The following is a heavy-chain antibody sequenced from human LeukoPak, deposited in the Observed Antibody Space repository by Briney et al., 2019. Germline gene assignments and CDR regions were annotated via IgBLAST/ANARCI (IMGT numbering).Heavy chain of an antibody. J-gene: IGHJ6*03. CDR1: GFTFSSYA. CDR3: AKGGYSIAAYYYYYYMDV. CDR2: ISGSGGST. D-gene: IGHD6-25*01. V-gene: IGHV3-23*01. Sequence: GESLRLSCAASGFTFSSYAMSWVRQAPGKGLEWVSVISGSGGSTYYADSVKGRFTISRDNSKNTLYLQMNSLRAEDTAVYYCAKGGYSIAAYYYYYYMDVWGKGTTVTVSS.